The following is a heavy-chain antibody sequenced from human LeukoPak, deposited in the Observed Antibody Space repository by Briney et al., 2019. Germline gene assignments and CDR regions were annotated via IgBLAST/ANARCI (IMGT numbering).Heavy chain of an antibody. CDR1: GFTFSSHA. J-gene: IGHJ4*02. V-gene: IGHV3-23*01. D-gene: IGHD2-2*01. Sequence: PGGSLRLSCAASGFTFSSHAMSWVRQAPGKGLEWVSAISGSGRSTDYADSVKGRFTISRDNSKNTLYLQMNSLRAGDTAVYYCAKASIYCSSTSCPLGYFDYWGQGTLVTVSS. CDR3: AKASIYCSSTSCPLGYFDY. CDR2: ISGSGRST.